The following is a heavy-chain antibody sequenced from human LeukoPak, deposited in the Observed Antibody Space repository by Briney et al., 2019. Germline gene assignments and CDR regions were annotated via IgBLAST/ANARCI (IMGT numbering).Heavy chain of an antibody. J-gene: IGHJ6*03. CDR2: ISAYNGNT. V-gene: IGHV1-18*01. Sequence: ASVKVSCKASGYTFTSYGISWVRQAPGQGLEWMGWISAYNGNTNYAQKLQGRVTMTTDTSTSTAYMELRSLRSDDTAVYYCAREIGTIGTLYYYMDVWGKGTTVTVSS. CDR1: GYTFTSYG. D-gene: IGHD1-1*01. CDR3: AREIGTIGTLYYYMDV.